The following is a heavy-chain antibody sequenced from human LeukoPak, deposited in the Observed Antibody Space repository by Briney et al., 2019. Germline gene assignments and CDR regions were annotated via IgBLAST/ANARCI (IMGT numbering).Heavy chain of an antibody. CDR1: GFTFSSYS. V-gene: IGHV3-48*04. Sequence: GGSLGLSCAASGFTFSSYSMSWVRQAPGKGLEWLSYITGSSSTIYYADSVKGRFTISRDNAKNSLYLQMNSLRAEDTAVYYCASSSGHLDYWGQGTLVTVSS. CDR3: ASSSGHLDY. J-gene: IGHJ4*02. CDR2: ITGSSSTI. D-gene: IGHD6-19*01.